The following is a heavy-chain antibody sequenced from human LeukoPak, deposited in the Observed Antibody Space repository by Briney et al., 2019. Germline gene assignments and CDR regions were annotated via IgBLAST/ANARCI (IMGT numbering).Heavy chain of an antibody. J-gene: IGHJ6*02. CDR2: IYYSGST. V-gene: IGHV4-30-4*01. CDR1: GGSISSGDYY. D-gene: IGHD2-15*01. Sequence: PSQTLSLTCTVSGGSISSGDYYWSWIRQPPGKGLEWIGYIYYSGSTYYNPSLKSRVTISVDTSKNQFSLKLSSVTAVDTAVYYCARQDCSGGSCLYGMDVWGQGTTVTVSS. CDR3: ARQDCSGGSCLYGMDV.